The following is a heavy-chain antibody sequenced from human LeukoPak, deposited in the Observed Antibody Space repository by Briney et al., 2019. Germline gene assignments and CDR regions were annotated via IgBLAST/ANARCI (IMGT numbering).Heavy chain of an antibody. D-gene: IGHD6-13*01. CDR3: ARDQHSSSWYIDY. J-gene: IGHJ4*02. V-gene: IGHV1-2*02. CDR1: GYTFTGYY. CDR2: INPNSGGT. Sequence: ASVKVSCKASGYTFTGYYMHWVRQAPGQGLEWRGWINPNSGGTNYAQKFQGRVTMTRDTSISTAYMELSRLRSDDTAVYYCARDQHSSSWYIDYWGQGTLVTVSS.